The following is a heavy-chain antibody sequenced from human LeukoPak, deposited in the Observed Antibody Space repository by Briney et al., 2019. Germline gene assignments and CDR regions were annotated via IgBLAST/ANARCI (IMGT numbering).Heavy chain of an antibody. J-gene: IGHJ4*02. D-gene: IGHD2/OR15-2a*01. V-gene: IGHV1-69*13. CDR2: IIPIFGTA. Sequence: ASVKVSCKASGGTFSSYAISWVRQAPGQGLEWMGGIIPIFGTANYAQKFQGRVTITADESTSTAYMELSSLRSEDTAVYYCASDLGSHYLFDYWGQGTLVTVSS. CDR1: GGTFSSYA. CDR3: ASDLGSHYLFDY.